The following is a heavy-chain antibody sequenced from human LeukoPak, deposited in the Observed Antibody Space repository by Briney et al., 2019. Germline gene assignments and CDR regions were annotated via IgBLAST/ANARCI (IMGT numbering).Heavy chain of an antibody. J-gene: IGHJ4*02. CDR2: IRSKPYAGTT. Sequence: GGSLRLSCTASGFTFGDYAMSWFRQAPGKGLEWVGFIRSKPYAGTTEYAASVKGRFTISRDDSKSNAHLQVNSLKTEDTAVYYCTRDGAGDFDYWGQGILVTVSS. D-gene: IGHD1-26*01. V-gene: IGHV3-49*03. CDR3: TRDGAGDFDY. CDR1: GFTFGDYA.